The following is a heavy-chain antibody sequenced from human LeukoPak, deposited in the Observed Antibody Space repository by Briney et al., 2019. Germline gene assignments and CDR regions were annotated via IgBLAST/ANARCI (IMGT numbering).Heavy chain of an antibody. D-gene: IGHD6-19*01. CDR2: IYYSGST. V-gene: IGHV4-59*08. Sequence: SETLSLTWTVSGGSISSYYWSWIRQPPGKGLEWIGYIYYSGSTNYNPSLKSRVTISVDTSKNQFSLKLSSVTAADTAVYYCARAIAVAGLYYYGMDVWGQGTTVTVSS. J-gene: IGHJ6*02. CDR3: ARAIAVAGLYYYGMDV. CDR1: GGSISSYY.